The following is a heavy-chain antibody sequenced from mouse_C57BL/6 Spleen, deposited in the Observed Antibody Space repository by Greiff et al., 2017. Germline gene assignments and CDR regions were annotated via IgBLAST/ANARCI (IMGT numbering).Heavy chain of an antibody. CDR2: IDPSDSYT. D-gene: IGHD2-4*01. J-gene: IGHJ3*01. CDR1: GYTFTSYW. CDR3: ARLEIYYDYDKGFAY. V-gene: IGHV1-69*01. Sequence: QVQLQQPGAELVMPGASVKLSCKASGYTFTSYWMHWVKQRPGQGLEWIGEIDPSDSYTNYNQKFKGKSTLTVDKSSSTAYMQLSSLTSEDSAVYYCARLEIYYDYDKGFAYGGQGTLVTVSA.